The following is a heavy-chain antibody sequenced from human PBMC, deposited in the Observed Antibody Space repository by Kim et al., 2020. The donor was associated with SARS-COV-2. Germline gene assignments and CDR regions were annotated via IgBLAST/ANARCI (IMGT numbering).Heavy chain of an antibody. V-gene: IGHV1-69*13. D-gene: IGHD4-17*01. CDR3: ARDRHGDPGYFDY. Sequence: SVKVSCKASGGTFSSYAISWVRQAPGQGLEWMGGIIPIFGTANYAQKFQGRVTITADESTSTAYMELSSLRSEDTAVYYCARDRHGDPGYFDYWGQGTLVTVSS. J-gene: IGHJ4*02. CDR2: IIPIFGTA. CDR1: GGTFSSYA.